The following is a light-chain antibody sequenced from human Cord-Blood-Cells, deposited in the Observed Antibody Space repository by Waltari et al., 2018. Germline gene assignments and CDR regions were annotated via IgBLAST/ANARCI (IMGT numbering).Light chain of an antibody. V-gene: IGLV2-23*02. Sequence: QSALTQPASVSGSPGQSITISCTGTSSDVGSYNLVSWYQQHPGKAPKLMIYEVSKRPSGVSNRVSGSKSGNTASLTISGLQAEDEADYYCCSYAGSSTYVFGT. CDR2: EVS. CDR1: SSDVGSYNL. CDR3: CSYAGSSTYV. J-gene: IGLJ1*01.